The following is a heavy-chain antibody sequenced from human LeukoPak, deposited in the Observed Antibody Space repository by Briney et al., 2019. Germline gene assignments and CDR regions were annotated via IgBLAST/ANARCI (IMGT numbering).Heavy chain of an antibody. J-gene: IGHJ4*02. D-gene: IGHD3-22*01. Sequence: AGGSLRLXCAASGFTFSSYEMNWVRQAPGKGLEWVSYISSSGSTIYYADSVKGRFTISRDNAKNSLYLQMNSLRAEDTAVYYCARDPGDSSGYVFDYWGQGTLVTVSS. CDR3: ARDPGDSSGYVFDY. V-gene: IGHV3-48*03. CDR1: GFTFSSYE. CDR2: ISSSGSTI.